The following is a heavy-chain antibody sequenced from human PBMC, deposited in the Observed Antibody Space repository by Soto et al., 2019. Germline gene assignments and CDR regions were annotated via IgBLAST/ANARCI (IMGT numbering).Heavy chain of an antibody. J-gene: IGHJ4*02. CDR3: ARDFTGWPPDGVDS. Sequence: GASVKPSCKDCGYTNTSNGISWVRQAPKQGLEWMGWISAYNGNTNYAQKLQGRVTMTTDPSTSTAYMELGRLTSADTAIYYCARDFTGWPPDGVDSWGQGTLVTVSS. V-gene: IGHV1-18*01. D-gene: IGHD3-16*01. CDR2: ISAYNGNT. CDR1: GYTNTSNG.